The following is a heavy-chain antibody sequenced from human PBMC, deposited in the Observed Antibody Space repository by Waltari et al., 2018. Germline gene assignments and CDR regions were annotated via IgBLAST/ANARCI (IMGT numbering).Heavy chain of an antibody. CDR1: VFSFMGFA. V-gene: IGHV3-23*01. D-gene: IGHD3-16*02. CDR2: ISGSGATP. CDR3: AKGSRGYTNYFFDS. Sequence: VLLLESAGGLVQPGEALRLSCAAPVFSFMGFAMTWVRQAPGEGLECVASISGSGATPFYADSVKGRFTIVRDNSRDTVYLQMNSLTVDDSAVYYCAKGSRGYTNYFFDSWGQGTLVSVSS. J-gene: IGHJ4*02.